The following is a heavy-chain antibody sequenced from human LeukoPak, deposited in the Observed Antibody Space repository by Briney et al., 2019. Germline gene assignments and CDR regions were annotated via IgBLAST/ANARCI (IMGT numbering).Heavy chain of an antibody. J-gene: IGHJ4*02. Sequence: PGGSLRLSCAASGFTFSNYAMSWVRQAPGKGLEWVSAISGSGGSTYYADSVKGRFTISRDNSKNTLYLQMNSLRAEDTAVYYCAKVGCSSSTSCTHFDYWGQGTLVTVSS. D-gene: IGHD2-2*01. CDR1: GFTFSNYA. CDR3: AKVGCSSSTSCTHFDY. CDR2: ISGSGGST. V-gene: IGHV3-23*01.